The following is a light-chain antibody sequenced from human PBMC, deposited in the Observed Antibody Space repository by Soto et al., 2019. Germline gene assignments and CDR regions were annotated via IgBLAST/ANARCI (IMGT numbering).Light chain of an antibody. Sequence: EIVLTQSPGTLSLSPGERATLSCRASQSVSSSYLAWYQQKPGQAPRPLIYGASSRAIGIPDRFSGSGSGTDFTLTISSLEPEDFSVYYCQQYGSSPRTFGQGTKV. CDR2: GAS. J-gene: IGKJ1*01. CDR3: QQYGSSPRT. V-gene: IGKV3-20*01. CDR1: QSVSSSY.